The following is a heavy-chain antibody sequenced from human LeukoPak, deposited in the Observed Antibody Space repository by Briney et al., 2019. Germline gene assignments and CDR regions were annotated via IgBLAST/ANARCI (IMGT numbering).Heavy chain of an antibody. Sequence: GGSLRLSCAASGFTFSSYSMNWVRQAPGKGLEWVSSISSSSSYIYYADSVKGRFTISRDNAKNSLYLQINSLRAEDTAVYYCAREASLDDYGDYVFDYWGQGTLVTVSS. CDR2: ISSSSSYI. CDR3: AREASLDDYGDYVFDY. CDR1: GFTFSSYS. J-gene: IGHJ4*02. V-gene: IGHV3-21*01. D-gene: IGHD4-17*01.